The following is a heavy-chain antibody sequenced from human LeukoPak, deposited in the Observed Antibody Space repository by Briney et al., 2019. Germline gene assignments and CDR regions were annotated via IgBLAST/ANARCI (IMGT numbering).Heavy chain of an antibody. CDR1: GFTVSNNY. CDR2: IYSGGST. J-gene: IGHJ4*02. D-gene: IGHD3-16*01. CDR3: AKRPEGGGNYFDY. V-gene: IGHV3-53*05. Sequence: PGGSLRLSCAASGFTVSNNYMSWVRQAPGKGLEWVSVIYSGGSTYYADSVEGRFTISRDNSKNTLYLQMNSLRAEDTAVYYCAKRPEGGGNYFDYWGQGTLVTVSS.